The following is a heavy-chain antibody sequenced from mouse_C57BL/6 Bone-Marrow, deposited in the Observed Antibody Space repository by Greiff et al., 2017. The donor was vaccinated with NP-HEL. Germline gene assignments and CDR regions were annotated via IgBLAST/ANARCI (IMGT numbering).Heavy chain of an antibody. CDR1: GYTFTSYW. V-gene: IGHV1-61*01. CDR3: ARGAGTHYLDY. CDR2: IYPSDSET. D-gene: IGHD4-1*01. J-gene: IGHJ2*01. Sequence: QVQLQQPGAELVRPGSSVKLSCKASGYTFTSYWMDWVKQRPGQGLEWIGNIYPSDSETPYNQKFKDKATLTVDKSSSTAYLQLSSLTSEDSAVDYCARGAGTHYLDYWGQGTTLTVSA.